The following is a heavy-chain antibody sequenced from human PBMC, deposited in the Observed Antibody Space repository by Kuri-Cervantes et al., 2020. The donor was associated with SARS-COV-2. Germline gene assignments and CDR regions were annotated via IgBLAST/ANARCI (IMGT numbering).Heavy chain of an antibody. CDR2: ISSSSSSYI. D-gene: IGHD3-22*01. V-gene: IGHV3-21*01. CDR3: AREEYYYDTNGYFLRPRGYFDY. Sequence: GESLKISCAASGFTFSSYSMNWVRQAPGKGLEWVSSISSSSSSYIYYADSVKGRFTISRDNAKNSLYLQMNSLRAEDTAVYYCAREEYYYDTNGYFLRPRGYFDYWGQGTPVTVSS. J-gene: IGHJ4*02. CDR1: GFTFSSYS.